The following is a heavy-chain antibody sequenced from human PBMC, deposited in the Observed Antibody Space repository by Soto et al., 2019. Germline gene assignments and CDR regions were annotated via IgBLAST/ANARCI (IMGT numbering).Heavy chain of an antibody. CDR1: GGSISSGGYY. CDR2: IYYSGST. Sequence: SETLSLTCTVSGGSISSGGYYWSWIRQHPGKGLEWIGYIYYSGSTYYNQSLKSRVTISVDTSKNQFSLKLSSVTAADTAVYYCARYDRYYYYGMDVWGQGTTVTVSS. J-gene: IGHJ6*02. CDR3: ARYDRYYYYGMDV. V-gene: IGHV4-31*03. D-gene: IGHD1-1*01.